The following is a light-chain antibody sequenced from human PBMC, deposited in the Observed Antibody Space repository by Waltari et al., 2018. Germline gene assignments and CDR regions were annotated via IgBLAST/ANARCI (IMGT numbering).Light chain of an antibody. CDR3: MQSIKFPRYT. CDR1: ESLLHSDGKTY. Sequence: EIVMTQSPLSLSVTAGHPASISCKSSESLLHSDGKTYLYWYLQKPGQPPQLLIYEVSKRFSGVPERFSGSGSGTDFTLKISRVEAEDVVIYYCMQSIKFPRYTFGQGTKLEI. J-gene: IGKJ2*01. CDR2: EVS. V-gene: IGKV2D-29*01.